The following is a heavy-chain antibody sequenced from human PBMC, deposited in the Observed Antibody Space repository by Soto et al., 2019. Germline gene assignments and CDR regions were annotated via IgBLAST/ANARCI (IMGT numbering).Heavy chain of an antibody. D-gene: IGHD6-6*01. CDR1: GASFSGYY. J-gene: IGHJ4*02. CDR3: ERGHSTSGYDS. V-gene: IGHV4-34*01. Sequence: PSETLSLTCSVYGASFSGYYWSWIRQSPGKGLEWIGEIHHSGSTHYNPSLKSRLTFSIDESQSQFYMMLTSVTAADTALYFCERGHSTSGYDSWGQGSMVTV. CDR2: IHHSGST.